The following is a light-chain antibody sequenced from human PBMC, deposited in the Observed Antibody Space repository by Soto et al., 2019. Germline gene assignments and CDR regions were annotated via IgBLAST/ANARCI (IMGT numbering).Light chain of an antibody. CDR1: QSVLFSSNRRNS. Sequence: DIVMTQSPDSLAVSLGERATINCRSSQSVLFSSNRRNSLAWYQPKAGKPPKLIIDWASTRASGVPDRLSGSGSGTDFTLPIRSLQAEDVAIYFCQQYDSSWTFGQGTKVDIK. CDR3: QQYDSSWT. J-gene: IGKJ1*01. V-gene: IGKV4-1*01. CDR2: WAS.